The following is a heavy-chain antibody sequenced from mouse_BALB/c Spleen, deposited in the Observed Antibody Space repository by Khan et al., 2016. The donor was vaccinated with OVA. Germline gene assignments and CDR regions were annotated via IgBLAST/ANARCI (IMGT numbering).Heavy chain of an antibody. CDR2: IDPENGET. Sequence: EVQLQESGAELVRPGALVKLSCKASGFNIKDYYLHWVKQRPEQGLEWIGWIDPENGETVYDPKFQDKDSITADTSSNTADLQDSSLTSECTAVYYCARSGYFAWFAYWGQGTRVTVSA. J-gene: IGHJ3*01. CDR3: ARSGYFAWFAY. V-gene: IGHV14-1*02. CDR1: GFNIKDYY.